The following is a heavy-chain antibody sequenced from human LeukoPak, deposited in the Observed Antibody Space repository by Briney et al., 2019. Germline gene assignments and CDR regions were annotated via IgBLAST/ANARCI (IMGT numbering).Heavy chain of an antibody. CDR1: GYTFTSYA. Sequence: GASVNVSCKASGYTFTSYAMHWVRQAPGQRLEWMGWINAGNGNTKYSQKFQGRVTITRDTSASTAYMELSSLRSEDTAVYYCAREASGSSGWQTTLYCFDYWGQGTLVTVSS. CDR2: INAGNGNT. V-gene: IGHV1-3*01. CDR3: AREASGSSGWQTTLYCFDY. D-gene: IGHD6-19*01. J-gene: IGHJ4*02.